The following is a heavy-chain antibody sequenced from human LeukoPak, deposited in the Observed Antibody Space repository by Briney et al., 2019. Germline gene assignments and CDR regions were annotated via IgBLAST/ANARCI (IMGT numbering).Heavy chain of an antibody. V-gene: IGHV3-30*02. J-gene: IGHJ4*02. D-gene: IGHD3-16*02. CDR2: IQYDGNNK. CDR1: GFTFSGYG. CDR3: AKDGVIAGDR. Sequence: PGGSLRLSCAASGFTFSGYGMHWVRQAPGKGLEWVSFIQYDGNNKYYTDSVKGRFTISRDDSKNTLYLQMSSLRAEDAAVCYCAKDGVIAGDRWGQGTLVTVSS.